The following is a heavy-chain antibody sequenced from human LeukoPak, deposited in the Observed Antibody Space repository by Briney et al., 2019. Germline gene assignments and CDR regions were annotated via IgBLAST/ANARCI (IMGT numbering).Heavy chain of an antibody. CDR2: ITFDGHNK. CDR1: GITFSDYG. D-gene: IGHD7-27*01. J-gene: IGHJ4*02. CDR3: AKDPPLFLGNPVGPIDY. V-gene: IGHV3-30*18. Sequence: GGSLRLSCAASGITFSDYGMHWVRQAPGRGLEWVAVITFDGHNKFYSDSVKGRFTVSRDNSKNTLYLQMNSLRAEDTAVYYCAKDPPLFLGNPVGPIDYWGQGTLVTVSS.